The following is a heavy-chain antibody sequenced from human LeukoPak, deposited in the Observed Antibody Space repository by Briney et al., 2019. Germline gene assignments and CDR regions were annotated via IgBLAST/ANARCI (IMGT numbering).Heavy chain of an antibody. Sequence: ASVKVSCKASGYTFIDYYIHWVRQAPGQGLEWMGWINPNSGGTNYAQKFQGRVTMTRDTSIPTAYMELSRLISGDTALYYCARVGQAAALDFDYWGQGTLVTVSS. CDR3: ARVGQAAALDFDY. CDR1: GYTFIDYY. D-gene: IGHD6-13*01. J-gene: IGHJ4*02. V-gene: IGHV1-2*02. CDR2: INPNSGGT.